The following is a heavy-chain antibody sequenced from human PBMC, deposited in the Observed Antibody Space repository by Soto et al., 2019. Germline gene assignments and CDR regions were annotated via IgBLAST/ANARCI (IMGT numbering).Heavy chain of an antibody. V-gene: IGHV1-2*04. CDR3: ARVGGVVVNHDAFDI. CDR2: INPNSGGT. Sequence: ALVKVSCKASGYTFTGYYMHWVRQAPGQGLEWMGWINPNSGGTNYAQKFQGWVTMTRDTSISTAYMELSRLSSDDTAVYYCARVGGVVVNHDAFDIWGQGTMVTVSS. J-gene: IGHJ3*02. CDR1: GYTFTGYY. D-gene: IGHD3-22*01.